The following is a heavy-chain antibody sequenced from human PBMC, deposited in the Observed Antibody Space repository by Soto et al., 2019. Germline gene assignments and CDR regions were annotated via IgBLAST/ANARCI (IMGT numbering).Heavy chain of an antibody. D-gene: IGHD6-13*01. CDR1: GFTFSSYG. J-gene: IGHJ4*02. V-gene: IGHV3-30*18. CDR3: AKRVGYSSSWLLDY. CDR2: ISYDGSNE. Sequence: QVQLVESGGGVVQPGRSLRLSCAASGFTFSSYGMHWVRQAPGKGLEWVAFISYDGSNEYYADSVKGRFTISRDNSKNTLYLPMNSLRAEDTAVYYCAKRVGYSSSWLLDYWGQGTLVTVSS.